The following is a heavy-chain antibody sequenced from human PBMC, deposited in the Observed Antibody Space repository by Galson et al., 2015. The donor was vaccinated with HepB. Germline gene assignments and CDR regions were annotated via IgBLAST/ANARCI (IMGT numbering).Heavy chain of an antibody. CDR2: INPNSGGT. V-gene: IGHV1-2*04. Sequence: SVKVSCKASGYTFTGYYMHWVRQAPGQGLEWMGWINPNSGGTNYAQKFQGWVTMTRDTSISTAYMELSRLRSDDTAVYYCARGTLGSGGYGDYWGQGTLVTVSS. J-gene: IGHJ4*02. CDR1: GYTFTGYY. CDR3: ARGTLGSGGYGDY. D-gene: IGHD3-10*02.